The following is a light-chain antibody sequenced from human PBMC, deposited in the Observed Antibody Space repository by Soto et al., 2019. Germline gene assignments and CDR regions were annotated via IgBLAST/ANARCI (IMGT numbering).Light chain of an antibody. CDR1: QTVSSN. CDR3: QQYHNWPPQYT. Sequence: EIVMTQSPATLSVSPGERATLSCMASQTVSSNLAWYQQKPGQAPRLLIHGASTRATGVPARISGSGSGTEFTLTITSLQYEDFAVYYCQQYHNWPPQYTFGQGTKLQIK. CDR2: GAS. J-gene: IGKJ2*01. V-gene: IGKV3-15*01.